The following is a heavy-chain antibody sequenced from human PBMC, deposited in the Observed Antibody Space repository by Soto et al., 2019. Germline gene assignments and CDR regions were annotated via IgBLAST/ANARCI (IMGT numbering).Heavy chain of an antibody. D-gene: IGHD4-17*01. V-gene: IGHV3-30*18. J-gene: IGHJ4*02. CDR2: ISYDGSNK. CDR1: GFTFSSYG. Sequence: QVQLVESGGGVVQPGRSLRLSCAASGFTFSSYGMHWVRQAPGKGLEWVAVISYDGSNKYYADSVKGRFTISRDNSKNTLYLQMNSLRAEDTAVYYCANPLLDYGEEALIGYWGQGTLVTVSS. CDR3: ANPLLDYGEEALIGY.